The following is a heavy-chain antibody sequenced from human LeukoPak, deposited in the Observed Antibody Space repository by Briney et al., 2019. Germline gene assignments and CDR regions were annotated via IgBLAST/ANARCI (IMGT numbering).Heavy chain of an antibody. CDR2: IIPAFGTP. Sequence: SVTVSCKASRGTFSNLAFSWVRHAPGQGLEWMGGIIPAFGTPSYPQRFHGRVTISTDESTSSVYMELSGLRSEDTAVYYCSSRGGSTSSLDSWGQGTLV. CDR1: RGTFSNLA. J-gene: IGHJ4*02. V-gene: IGHV1-69*05. D-gene: IGHD6-6*01. CDR3: SSRGGSTSSLDS.